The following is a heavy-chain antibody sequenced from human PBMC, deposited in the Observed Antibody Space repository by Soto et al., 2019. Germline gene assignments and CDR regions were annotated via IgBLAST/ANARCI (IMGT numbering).Heavy chain of an antibody. J-gene: IGHJ4*02. CDR3: ARDNPYDY. CDR1: GVKFRNFG. V-gene: IGHV3-33*01. Sequence: PGGSLRLCWAASGVKFRNFGVRWVRQAPGKGLEWVAVIWYDGSNKYYADSVKGRFTISRDNSKNTLYLQMNSLRAEDTAVYYCARDNPYDYWGQGTLVTVSS. CDR2: IWYDGSNK.